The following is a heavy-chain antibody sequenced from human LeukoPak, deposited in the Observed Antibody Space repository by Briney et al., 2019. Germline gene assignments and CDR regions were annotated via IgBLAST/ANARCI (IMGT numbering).Heavy chain of an antibody. CDR1: GDSVSSNSAA. V-gene: IGHV6-1*01. D-gene: IGHD2-2*01. CDR3: ARGGYCSSTSCPKGYYYMDV. Sequence: SQTLSFTCAISGDSVSSNSAAWNWIRQSPSRGLEWLGRTYYRSKWYNDYAVSVKSRITINPDTSKNQFSLQLNSVTPEDTAVYYCARGGYCSSTSCPKGYYYMDVWGKGTTVTVSS. CDR2: TYYRSKWYN. J-gene: IGHJ6*03.